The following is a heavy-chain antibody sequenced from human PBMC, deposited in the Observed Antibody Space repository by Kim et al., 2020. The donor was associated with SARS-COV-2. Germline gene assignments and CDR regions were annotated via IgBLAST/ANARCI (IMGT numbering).Heavy chain of an antibody. CDR1: GFTFDDYA. CDR2: ISWNSGSI. J-gene: IGHJ4*02. CDR3: AKDSFRKFSGSRLPFDY. Sequence: GGSLRLSCAASGFTFDDYAMHWVRQAPGKGLEWVSGISWNSGSIGYADSVKGRFTISRDNAKNSLYLQMNSLRAEDTALYYCAKDSFRKFSGSRLPFDYWGQGTLVTVSS. D-gene: IGHD1-26*01. V-gene: IGHV3-9*01.